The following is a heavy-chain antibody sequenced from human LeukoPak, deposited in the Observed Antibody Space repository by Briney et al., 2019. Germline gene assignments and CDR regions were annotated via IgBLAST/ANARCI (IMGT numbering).Heavy chain of an antibody. J-gene: IGHJ4*02. Sequence: SETLSFTCAVYGGSFSGYYWSWIRQHPGKGLEWIGYIYYSGSTYYNPSLKSRVTISVDTSKNQFSLKLSSVTAADTAVYYCARDGGYSYGFANWGQGTLVTVSS. CDR3: ARDGGYSYGFAN. D-gene: IGHD5-18*01. V-gene: IGHV4-31*11. CDR2: IYYSGST. CDR1: GGSFSGYY.